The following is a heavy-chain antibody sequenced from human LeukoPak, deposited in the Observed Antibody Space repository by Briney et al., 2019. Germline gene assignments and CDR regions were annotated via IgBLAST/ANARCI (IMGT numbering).Heavy chain of an antibody. CDR3: ARDRRGGYCSGNTCYSGFDY. CDR2: ISASGGST. V-gene: IGHV3-23*01. Sequence: GGSLRLSCAASGFTFSSSAMSWVRQVPGKGLEWVSGISASGGSTSYADSVRGRFTISRDNSKNTLYVQMNSLRAEDTAVYYCARDRRGGYCSGNTCYSGFDYWGQGTLVTVSS. CDR1: GFTFSSSA. D-gene: IGHD2-15*01. J-gene: IGHJ4*02.